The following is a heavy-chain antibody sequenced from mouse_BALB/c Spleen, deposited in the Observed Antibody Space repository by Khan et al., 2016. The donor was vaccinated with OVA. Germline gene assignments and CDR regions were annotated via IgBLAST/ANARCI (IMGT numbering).Heavy chain of an antibody. D-gene: IGHD2-4*01. Sequence: QVTLKESGPGILQPSQTLSLTCSCSGFSPSSSGVGVTWIRQPSGKGLEWLAHIYWDDDKRYNPSLKSRLTISKDASNNQVFLKITSVDTVDTATYYCARRRGISYDYGVFAYWGQGTLVTVSA. CDR2: IYWDDDK. V-gene: IGHV8-12*01. CDR1: GFSPSSSGVG. CDR3: ARRRGISYDYGVFAY. J-gene: IGHJ3*01.